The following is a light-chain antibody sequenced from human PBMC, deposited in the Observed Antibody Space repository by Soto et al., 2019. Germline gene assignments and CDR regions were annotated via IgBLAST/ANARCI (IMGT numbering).Light chain of an antibody. CDR1: SGHSSYI. V-gene: IGLV4-60*03. CDR3: ETWDSNTHV. CDR2: LEGSGSY. J-gene: IGLJ1*01. Sequence: QAVVTQSSSASASLGSSVKLTCTLSSGHSSYIIAWHQQQPGKAPRYLMKLEGSGSYNKGGGVPDRFSGSSSGADRYLTISNLQSEDEADYYCETWDSNTHVFGTGTKLTVL.